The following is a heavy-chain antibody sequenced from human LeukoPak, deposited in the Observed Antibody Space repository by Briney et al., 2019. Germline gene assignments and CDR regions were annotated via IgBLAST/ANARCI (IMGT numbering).Heavy chain of an antibody. CDR2: ISSSGSTI. D-gene: IGHD2-21*02. CDR3: ARAGSVVVTAIAN. CDR1: GFTFSDYY. J-gene: IGHJ4*02. Sequence: GGSPRLSCAASGFTFSDYYMSWIRQAPGKGLEWVSYISSSGSTIYYADSVKGRFTISRDNAKNSLYLQMNSLRAEDTAVYYCARAGSVVVTAIANWGQGTLVTVSS. V-gene: IGHV3-11*01.